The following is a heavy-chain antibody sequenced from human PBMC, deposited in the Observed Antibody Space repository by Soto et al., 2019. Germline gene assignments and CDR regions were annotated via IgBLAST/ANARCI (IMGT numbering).Heavy chain of an antibody. Sequence: DVQLLESGGGLVQPGGSLTLSCAASGFTFSNYAMHWVRQAPGKGLEWVSTIKDSGERTLYLDSVRGRFTISRDNSKDTLYLQMTSPRVEDTALYHCVIGGASYTRCWDANWGQGILGTVSS. CDR3: VIGGASYTRCWDAN. J-gene: IGHJ4*02. D-gene: IGHD2-2*01. CDR1: GFTFSNYA. V-gene: IGHV3-23*01. CDR2: IKDSGERT.